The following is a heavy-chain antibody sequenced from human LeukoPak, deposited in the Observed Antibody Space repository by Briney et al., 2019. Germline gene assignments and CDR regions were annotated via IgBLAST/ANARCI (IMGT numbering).Heavy chain of an antibody. CDR2: ISGGSDHI. Sequence: GGSLRLSCAASGFTFSTYNMYWVRQAPGKGLEWASSISGGSDHIYYADPVKGRFTISRDNAKNSLYLQMNSLRAEDTAVYYCARIGSGWYWDYWGQGNLVTVSS. CDR1: GFTFSTYN. J-gene: IGHJ4*02. D-gene: IGHD6-19*01. CDR3: ARIGSGWYWDY. V-gene: IGHV3-21*01.